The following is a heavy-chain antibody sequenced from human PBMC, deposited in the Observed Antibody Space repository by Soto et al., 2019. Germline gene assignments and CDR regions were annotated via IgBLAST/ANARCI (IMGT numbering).Heavy chain of an antibody. CDR3: ARDEYYDSNNWFEH. Sequence: LSLTCTVSGGSIRNYYWSWIRQPAGKGLEWIGRVYSTGTTNYNPSLRSRVAMSVDTSKNQFSLRLDSVTAADTATYFCARDEYYDSNNWFEHWGLGTLVTVSS. V-gene: IGHV4-4*07. D-gene: IGHD3-22*01. CDR2: VYSTGTT. CDR1: GGSIRNYY. J-gene: IGHJ5*02.